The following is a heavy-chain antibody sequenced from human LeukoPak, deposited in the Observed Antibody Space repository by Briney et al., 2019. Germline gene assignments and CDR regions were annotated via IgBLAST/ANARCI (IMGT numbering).Heavy chain of an antibody. CDR3: ATAYGRTLDY. CDR1: GGSISSSSYY. CDR2: IYYSGST. J-gene: IGHJ4*02. Sequence: PSETLSLTCTVSGGSISSSSYYWGWIRQPPGKGLEWIGGIYYSGSTYYDPSLKSRVTISVDTSKNQFSLKLSSVTAADTAVYYCATAYGRTLDYWGQGTLVTVSS. V-gene: IGHV4-39*01. D-gene: IGHD2-8*01.